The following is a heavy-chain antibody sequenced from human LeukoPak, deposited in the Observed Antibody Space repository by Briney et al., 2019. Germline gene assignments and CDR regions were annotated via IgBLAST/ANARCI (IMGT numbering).Heavy chain of an antibody. D-gene: IGHD6-6*01. CDR3: ARSSSSSSSKSWFDP. J-gene: IGHJ5*02. CDR2: ISAYNGNT. Sequence: GASVKVSCKASGYTFTSYGISWVRQAPGQGLEWMGWISAYNGNTNYAQKLQGRVTMTTDTSTSTAYMELRSLRSDDTAVYYCARSSSSSSSKSWFDPSGQGTLVTVSS. CDR1: GYTFTSYG. V-gene: IGHV1-18*01.